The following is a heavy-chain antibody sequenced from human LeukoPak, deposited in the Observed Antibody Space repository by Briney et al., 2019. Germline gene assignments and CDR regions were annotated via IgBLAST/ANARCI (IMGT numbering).Heavy chain of an antibody. Sequence: GGSLRLSCAASGFTFSSYGMHWVRQAPGKGLEWVAVIWYDGSNKYYADSVKGRFTISRDNSKNTLYLQMNSLTAEDTAVYYCETPLTLPPYWGQGTLVTVSS. J-gene: IGHJ4*02. CDR1: GFTFSSYG. CDR3: ETPLTLPPY. V-gene: IGHV3-30*02. CDR2: IWYDGSNK.